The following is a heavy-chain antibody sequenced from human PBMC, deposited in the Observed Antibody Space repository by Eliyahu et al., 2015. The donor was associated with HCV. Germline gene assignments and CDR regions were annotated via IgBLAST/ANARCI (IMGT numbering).Heavy chain of an antibody. CDR2: IFSNDEK. D-gene: IGHD2-15*01. Sequence: QVTLKESGPVLVKPTETLTLTCTVSGFSLSNARMGVSWIRQPPGKALEWLAHIFSNDEKSYSTSLKSRLTISKDTSKSQVVLTMTNMDPVDTATYYCARIPSFRVVAATHPNYYYYYGMDVWGQGTTVTVSS. CDR1: GFSLSNARMG. J-gene: IGHJ6*02. CDR3: ARIPSFRVVAATHPNYYYYYGMDV. V-gene: IGHV2-26*01.